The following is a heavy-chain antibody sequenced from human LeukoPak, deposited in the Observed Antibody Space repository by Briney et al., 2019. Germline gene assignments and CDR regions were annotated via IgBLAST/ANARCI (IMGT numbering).Heavy chain of an antibody. CDR1: GDSISSGDYY. J-gene: IGHJ4*02. V-gene: IGHV4-30-2*01. Sequence: SETLSLTCTVSGDSISSGDYYWSWIRQPPGKGLEWIGYIYHSGSTYYSPSLTSRVSISIDRSKNQFSLKVNSVTAADTAVYYCARGRPPLHDYGDYPAFDYWGQGTLVTVSS. CDR2: IYHSGST. D-gene: IGHD4-17*01. CDR3: ARGRPPLHDYGDYPAFDY.